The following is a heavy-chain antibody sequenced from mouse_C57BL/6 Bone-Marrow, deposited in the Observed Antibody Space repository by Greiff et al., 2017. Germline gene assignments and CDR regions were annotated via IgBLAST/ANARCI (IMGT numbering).Heavy chain of an antibody. Sequence: QVQLQQPGTELVKPGASVKLSCKASGYTFTSYWMHWVKQRPGQGLEWIGNINPSNGGTNYNEKFKSKATMTGDKSSRTAYMQLSSLTSEDSAVYYCAREGVYYDYGGAYFDYWGQGTTLTVSS. CDR3: AREGVYYDYGGAYFDY. CDR1: GYTFTSYW. D-gene: IGHD2-4*01. V-gene: IGHV1-53*01. CDR2: INPSNGGT. J-gene: IGHJ2*01.